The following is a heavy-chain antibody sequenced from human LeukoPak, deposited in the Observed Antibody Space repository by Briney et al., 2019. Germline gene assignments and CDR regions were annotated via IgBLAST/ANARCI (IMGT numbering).Heavy chain of an antibody. D-gene: IGHD2-21*01. CDR2: SSPTGDIT. Sequence: PSETLSLTCAVYGGSFSGNYWTLIRQTPGRGLGWIGESSPTGDITGYNPSLKGRATISVDSSKSQFSLKLTSVTAADTGVYYCARVPDFIARPCDPWGPGTLVTVSS. V-gene: IGHV4-34*01. J-gene: IGHJ5*02. CDR1: GGSFSGNY. CDR3: ARVPDFIARPCDP.